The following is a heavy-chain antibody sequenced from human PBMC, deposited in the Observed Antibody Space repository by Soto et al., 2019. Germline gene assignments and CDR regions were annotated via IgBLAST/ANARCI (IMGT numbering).Heavy chain of an antibody. V-gene: IGHV3-49*03. J-gene: IGHJ4*02. Sequence: GGSLRLSCTASGFTFGDYAMSWFRQAPGKGLEWVGFIRSKAYGGTTEYAASVKGRFTISRDDSKSIAYLQMNSLKTEDTAVYYCTRDTAGLCTNGVCYPAYWGQGTLVTVSS. CDR3: TRDTAGLCTNGVCYPAY. CDR2: IRSKAYGGTT. D-gene: IGHD2-8*01. CDR1: GFTFGDYA.